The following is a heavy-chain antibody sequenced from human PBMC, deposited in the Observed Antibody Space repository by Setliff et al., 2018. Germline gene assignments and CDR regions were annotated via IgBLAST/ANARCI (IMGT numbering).Heavy chain of an antibody. V-gene: IGHV1-69*05. Sequence: ASVKVSCKASGGTFSSYAINWVRQAPGQGLEWMGGISPIFATTNYAQKFQGRVTITTDEATNTAYMELSSLRSEDTAVYYCARGWLRFGYFDYWGQGTLVTVSS. J-gene: IGHJ4*02. D-gene: IGHD5-12*01. CDR2: ISPIFATT. CDR1: GGTFSSYA. CDR3: ARGWLRFGYFDY.